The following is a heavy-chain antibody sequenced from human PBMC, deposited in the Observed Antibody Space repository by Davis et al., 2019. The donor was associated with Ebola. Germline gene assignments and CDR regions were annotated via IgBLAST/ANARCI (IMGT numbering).Heavy chain of an antibody. CDR1: GGSISSSSYY. V-gene: IGHV4-39*07. CDR2: IYYSGST. J-gene: IGHJ4*02. CDR3: ARGPTAGRY. D-gene: IGHD1-26*01. Sequence: SETLSLTCTVSGGSISSSSYYWGWIRQPPGKGLEWIGSIYYSGSTNYNPSLKSRVTISVDTSKNQFSLKLSSVTAADTAVYYCARGPTAGRYWGQGTLVTVSS.